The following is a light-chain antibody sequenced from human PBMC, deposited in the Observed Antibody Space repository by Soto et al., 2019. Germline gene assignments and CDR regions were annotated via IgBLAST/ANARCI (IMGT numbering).Light chain of an antibody. V-gene: IGKV3-15*01. J-gene: IGKJ1*01. Sequence: EIVMTQSPATLSVSPGERATLSCRASQSVSSNLAWYQQKPGQAPRLLIYGASTGATGIPARFSGSGSGTEFTLTISSLQSEDFAVYYRQQYNNWPTFGQGTKVEIK. CDR2: GAS. CDR1: QSVSSN. CDR3: QQYNNWPT.